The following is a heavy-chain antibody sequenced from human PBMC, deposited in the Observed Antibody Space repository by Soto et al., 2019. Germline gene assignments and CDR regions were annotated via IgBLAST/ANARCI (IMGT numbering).Heavy chain of an antibody. V-gene: IGHV3-21*02. CDR1: GFPFSIFS. CDR2: INPSSGSV. J-gene: IGHJ4*02. D-gene: IGHD5-12*01. CDR3: ARPRGPRGYDLIDY. Sequence: VQVVESGGGLVKPGGSLRLACVVSGFPFSIFSWNWVRQAPGKGLEWVSSINPSSGSVFYAESVKGRFTISRDNAKNSLYLQMNSLRAEDTAVYYCARPRGPRGYDLIDYWGQGTLVTVSS.